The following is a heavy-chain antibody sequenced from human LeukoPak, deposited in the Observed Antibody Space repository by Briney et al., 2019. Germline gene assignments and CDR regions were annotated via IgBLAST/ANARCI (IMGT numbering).Heavy chain of an antibody. CDR3: AKMSGYYWGVN. D-gene: IGHD3-3*01. J-gene: IGHJ4*02. CDR2: ISWNSGSI. V-gene: IGHV3-9*03. Sequence: GGSLRLSCAASGFTFDDYAMHWVRQAPGKGLEWVSGISWNSGSIGYADSVKGRFTISRDNAKNSLYLQMNSLRAEDMALYYCAKMSGYYWGVNWGQGTLVTVSS. CDR1: GFTFDDYA.